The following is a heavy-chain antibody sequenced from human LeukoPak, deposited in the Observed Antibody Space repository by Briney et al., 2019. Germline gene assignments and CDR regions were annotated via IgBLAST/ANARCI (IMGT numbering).Heavy chain of an antibody. CDR3: ARGIVGAKAPEYFQH. CDR2: IYYSGST. D-gene: IGHD1-26*01. Sequence: SETLSLTCTVSGGSISSSSYYWGWIRQPPGKGLEWIGSIYYSGSTYYNPSLKSRVTISVDTSKNQFSLKLSSVTAADTAVYYCARGIVGAKAPEYFQHWGQGTLVTVSS. CDR1: GGSISSSSYY. V-gene: IGHV4-39*07. J-gene: IGHJ1*01.